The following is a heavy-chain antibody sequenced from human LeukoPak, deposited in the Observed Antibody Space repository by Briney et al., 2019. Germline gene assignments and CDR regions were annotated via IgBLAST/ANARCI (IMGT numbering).Heavy chain of an antibody. CDR3: ARDSSCSGGSCYYYFDY. V-gene: IGHV3-74*01. CDR2: INSDGSST. CDR1: GFTFSSYW. J-gene: IGHJ4*02. Sequence: GGSLRLSCAASGFTFSSYWMHWVSQAPGKRLVWVSRINSDGSSTSYADSVKGRFTISRDNAKNTLYLQMNSLRAEDTAVYYCARDSSCSGGSCYYYFDYWGQGTLVTVSS. D-gene: IGHD2-15*01.